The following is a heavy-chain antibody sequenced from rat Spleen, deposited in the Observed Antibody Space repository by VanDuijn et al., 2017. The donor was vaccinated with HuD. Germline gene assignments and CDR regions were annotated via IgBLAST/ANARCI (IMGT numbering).Heavy chain of an antibody. CDR3: TRENWVFDY. CDR1: GFTFSNYG. J-gene: IGHJ2*01. V-gene: IGHV5-29*01. D-gene: IGHD5-1*01. Sequence: EVQLVESGGGLVQPGRSLKLSCAASGFTFSNYGMAWVRQAPTKGLEWVATISYDGIITYYRDSVKGRFTIFRDNAKRTLYLQMDSLRSEDTATYYCTRENWVFDYWGQGVMVTVSS. CDR2: ISYDGIIT.